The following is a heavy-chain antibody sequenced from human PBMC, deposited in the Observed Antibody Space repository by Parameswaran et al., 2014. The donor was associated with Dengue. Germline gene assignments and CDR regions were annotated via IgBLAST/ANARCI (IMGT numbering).Heavy chain of an antibody. J-gene: IGHJ6*02. D-gene: IGHD2-8*01. V-gene: IGHV3-21*01. CDR3: AREYCTNGVCYLWPRYYYYYGMDV. Sequence: WIRQPPGKGLEWVSSISSSSSYIYYADSVKGRLTISRDNAKNSLYLQMNSLRAEDTAVYYCAREYCTNGVCYLWPRYYYYYGMDVWGQGTTVTVSS. CDR2: ISSSSSYI.